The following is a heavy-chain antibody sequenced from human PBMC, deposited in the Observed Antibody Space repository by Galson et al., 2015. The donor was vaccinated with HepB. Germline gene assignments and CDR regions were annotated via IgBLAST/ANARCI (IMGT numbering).Heavy chain of an antibody. CDR2: VFYSWTT. J-gene: IGHJ4*02. D-gene: IGHD3-10*01. V-gene: IGHV4-39*07. CDR3: ARAYFYGLGSHLFYFDY. Sequence: TLSLTCSVSGGSTRNPNYYWGWIRQPPGKGLEWIGIVFYSWTTYYNPSLESRVTMSIDTSKNQFSLELKSVTPADAAVYYCARAYFYGLGSHLFYFDYWGQGTLVTVPS. CDR1: GGSTRNPNYY.